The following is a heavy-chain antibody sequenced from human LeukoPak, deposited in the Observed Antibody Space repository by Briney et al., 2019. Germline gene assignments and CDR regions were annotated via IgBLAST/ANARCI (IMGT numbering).Heavy chain of an antibody. CDR1: GYSFTNYW. Sequence: GESLKISCKASGYSFTNYWIGWVRQMPGKGLEWMGTIYPGDSDMRYSPSFQGQVTISADKSISTAYLQWSSLKASDTAMYYCARHMVRGVIMDAFDIWGQGTMVTVSS. D-gene: IGHD3-10*01. J-gene: IGHJ3*02. V-gene: IGHV5-51*01. CDR3: ARHMVRGVIMDAFDI. CDR2: IYPGDSDM.